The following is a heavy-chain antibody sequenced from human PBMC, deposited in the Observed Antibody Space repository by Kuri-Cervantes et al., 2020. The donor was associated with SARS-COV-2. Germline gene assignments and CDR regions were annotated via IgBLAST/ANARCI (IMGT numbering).Heavy chain of an antibody. J-gene: IGHJ4*02. V-gene: IGHV3-23*01. Sequence: GGSLRLSCAASGFTFDDYAMHWVRQAPGKGLEWVSGISGSGGSTYYADSVKGRFTISKNNSKNTLYLQMNSLTAEDAAVYSCAKDPIVVVTASDTFDYWGQGTLVTVSS. CDR3: AKDPIVVVTASDTFDY. CDR2: ISGSGGST. D-gene: IGHD2-21*02. CDR1: GFTFDDYA.